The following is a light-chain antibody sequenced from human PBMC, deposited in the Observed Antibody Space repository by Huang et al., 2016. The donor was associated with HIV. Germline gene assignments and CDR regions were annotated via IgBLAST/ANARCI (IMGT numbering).Light chain of an antibody. J-gene: IGKJ4*01. CDR2: GAS. Sequence: ITCRAGQSISNYLSWYQQRPGKAPKLLVYGASRLQSGVPSRFSGSGSGTDFTLTISSLQPEDFATYYCQQNYGSPFTFGGGTKVDIK. V-gene: IGKV1-39*01. CDR3: QQNYGSPFT. CDR1: QSISNY.